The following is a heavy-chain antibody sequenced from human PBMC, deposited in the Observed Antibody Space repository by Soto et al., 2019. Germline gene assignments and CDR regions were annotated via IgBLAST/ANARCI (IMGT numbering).Heavy chain of an antibody. CDR1: GGSIISYD. CDR3: ARERPFITMVRGVIPTMFDY. D-gene: IGHD3-10*01. J-gene: IGHJ4*02. CDR2: IYYSGST. Sequence: PSETLSLTCTVAGGSIISYDWSWIRQKTGKGLEWIGYIYYSGSTNYNPSLKSRVTISVDTSKNQFSLKLSSVTAADTAVYYCARERPFITMVRGVIPTMFDYWGQGTLVTVSS. V-gene: IGHV4-59*01.